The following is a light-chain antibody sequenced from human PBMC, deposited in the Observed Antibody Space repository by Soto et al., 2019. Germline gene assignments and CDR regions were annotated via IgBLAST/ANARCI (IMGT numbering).Light chain of an antibody. CDR3: QRYGSSPMFT. CDR1: QSVGDS. V-gene: IGKV3-20*01. CDR2: GAS. Sequence: EIVMTQSPATLSVSPGERATLSCRASQSVGDSLTWYQHKPGQAPRLLIYGASSRATGIPDRFSGSGSGTDFTLTISRLEAEDFAVYYCQRYGSSPMFTFGQGTKVDIK. J-gene: IGKJ2*01.